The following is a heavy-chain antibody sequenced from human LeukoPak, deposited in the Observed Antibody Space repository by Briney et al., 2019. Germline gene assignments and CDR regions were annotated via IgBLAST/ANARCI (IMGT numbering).Heavy chain of an antibody. V-gene: IGHV1-2*02. CDR3: AREGIVVATKGDYYYYYMDV. J-gene: IGHJ6*03. D-gene: IGHD5-12*01. Sequence: ASVKVSCKASGYTFTGYYMHWVRQAPGQGLEWMGWINPNSGGTNYAQKFQGRVTMTRDTSISTAYMELSRLRSDDTAVYYCAREGIVVATKGDYYYYYMDVWGKGTTVTISS. CDR2: INPNSGGT. CDR1: GYTFTGYY.